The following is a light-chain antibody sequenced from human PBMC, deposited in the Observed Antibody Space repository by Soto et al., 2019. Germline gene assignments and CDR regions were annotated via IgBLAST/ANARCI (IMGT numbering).Light chain of an antibody. CDR1: SSDVGGYNY. V-gene: IGLV2-14*01. Sequence: HSALTQPASVSGSPGQSITISCTGTSSDVGGYNYVSWYQQHPGKAPKLMIYDVSHRPSGVSNRFSGSKSGNTASLTISGLQAEDEADYYCSSYTSSSTLGVFGGGTKLTVL. CDR3: SSYTSSSTLGV. J-gene: IGLJ3*02. CDR2: DVS.